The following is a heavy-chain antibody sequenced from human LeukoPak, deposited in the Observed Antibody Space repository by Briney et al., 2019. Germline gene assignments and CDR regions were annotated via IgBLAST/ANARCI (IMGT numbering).Heavy chain of an antibody. D-gene: IGHD3-22*01. CDR3: TTRVLGSGYYLDY. V-gene: IGHV3-15*01. CDR1: GFTFSNAW. CDR2: IKSKTDGGTT. J-gene: IGHJ4*02. Sequence: GGSLRLSCAASGFTFSNAWMSWVRQAPGKGLEWVGRIKSKTDGGTTDYAAPVKGRFTISRDDSKNTLYLQMNSLKTEDTAVYYCTTRVLGSGYYLDYWGQGTLVTVSS.